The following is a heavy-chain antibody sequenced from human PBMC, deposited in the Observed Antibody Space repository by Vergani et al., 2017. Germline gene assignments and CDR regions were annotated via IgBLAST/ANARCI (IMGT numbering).Heavy chain of an antibody. CDR3: ASEGNTVVSDAFDI. J-gene: IGHJ3*02. D-gene: IGHD3-22*01. Sequence: EVQLVESGGGLVQPGGSLRLSCAASGFTFSSYWMSWVRQAPGKGLEWVANIKQDGSEKYYVDSVKGRFTISRDNAKNSLYLQMNSLRAEDTAVYYCASEGNTVVSDAFDIWGQGTMVTVSS. CDR2: IKQDGSEK. CDR1: GFTFSSYW. V-gene: IGHV3-7*01.